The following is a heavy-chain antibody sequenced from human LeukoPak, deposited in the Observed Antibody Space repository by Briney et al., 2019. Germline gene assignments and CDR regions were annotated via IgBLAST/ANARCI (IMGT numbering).Heavy chain of an antibody. D-gene: IGHD6-19*01. CDR1: GGSISSYY. J-gene: IGHJ5*02. Sequence: SETLSLTCTVSGGSISSYYWSWIRQPPGKGLEWIGSIYYSGSTYYNPSLKSRVTISVDTSKNQFSLKLSSVTAADTAVYYCARLSMYSSYWFDPWGQGTLVTVSS. V-gene: IGHV4-39*01. CDR3: ARLSMYSSYWFDP. CDR2: IYYSGST.